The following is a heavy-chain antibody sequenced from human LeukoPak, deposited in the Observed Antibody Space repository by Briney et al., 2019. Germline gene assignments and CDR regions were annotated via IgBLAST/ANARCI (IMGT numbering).Heavy chain of an antibody. CDR1: GFTYDDYA. CDR3: AKPLGQQLVLGIDY. D-gene: IGHD6-13*01. CDR2: INWNGLSI. Sequence: TGGSLRLSCIASGFTYDDYAMHWVRQPPGKGLEWVAGINWNGLSIGYADSVKGRFTISRDNAKNTLYLQMNSLRAEDTAVYYCAKPLGQQLVLGIDYWGQGTLVTVSS. J-gene: IGHJ4*02. V-gene: IGHV3-9*01.